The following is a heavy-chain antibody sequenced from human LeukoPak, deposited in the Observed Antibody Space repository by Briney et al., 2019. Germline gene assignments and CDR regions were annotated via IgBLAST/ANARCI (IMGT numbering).Heavy chain of an antibody. CDR3: ARGDYGSNYFDY. CDR2: INPNSGGT. Sequence: ASVKVSCKASGYTFTGYYMHWVRQAPGQGLEWMGWINPNSGGTNYAQKFQGRVTMTRDTSISTAYMELSRLRSDDTVVYYCARGDYGSNYFDYWGQGTLVTVSS. D-gene: IGHD4-17*01. CDR1: GYTFTGYY. J-gene: IGHJ4*02. V-gene: IGHV1-2*02.